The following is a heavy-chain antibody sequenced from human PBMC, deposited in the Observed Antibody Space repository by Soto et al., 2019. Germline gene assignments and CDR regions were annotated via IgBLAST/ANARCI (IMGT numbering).Heavy chain of an antibody. CDR1: GYTFTSYY. J-gene: IGHJ6*02. CDR2: IYPSDGST. V-gene: IGHV1-46*01. Sequence: GASVKVSCKASGYTFTSYYMHWVRQAPGQGLEWMGRIYPSDGSTSYAQKFQGRVTMTGDTSTSTAYMELSSLSSEDTAVYYCAGSPPGDYHDDAMDVWGQGTTVTVSS. D-gene: IGHD3-16*01. CDR3: AGSPPGDYHDDAMDV.